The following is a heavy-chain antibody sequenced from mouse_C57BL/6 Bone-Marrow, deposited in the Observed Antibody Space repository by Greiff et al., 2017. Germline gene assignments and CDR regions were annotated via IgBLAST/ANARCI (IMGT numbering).Heavy chain of an antibody. Sequence: VKLQESGAELVKPGASVKISCKASGYAFSSYWMNWVKQRPGKGLEWIGQINPGDGATNYNGKFKGKATLTADKSSSTASMQLSSLTSEDSAVYFCAREHYYWCLPWGQGTTLTVSS. CDR3: AREHYYWCLP. CDR1: GYAFSSYW. J-gene: IGHJ2*01. CDR2: INPGDGAT. V-gene: IGHV1-80*01. D-gene: IGHD1-2*01.